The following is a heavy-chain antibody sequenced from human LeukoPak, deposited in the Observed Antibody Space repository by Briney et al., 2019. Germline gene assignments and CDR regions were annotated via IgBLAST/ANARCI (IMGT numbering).Heavy chain of an antibody. CDR3: ARAGYSGSDFSV. Sequence: SESLSLTCTLSGGSFSSYYWSWIRQPPGKGLEWIGYIYYSGSTNYNPSLKSRVTISVDTSKNQFSLKLSSVTATDTAVYYCARAGYSGSDFSVWGKGSTVTVSS. CDR1: GGSFSSYY. CDR2: IYYSGST. D-gene: IGHD5-12*01. J-gene: IGHJ6*04. V-gene: IGHV4-59*01.